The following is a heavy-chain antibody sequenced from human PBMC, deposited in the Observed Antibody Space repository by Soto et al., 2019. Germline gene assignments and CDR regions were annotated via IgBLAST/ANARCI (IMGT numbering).Heavy chain of an antibody. V-gene: IGHV1-69*13. D-gene: IGHD3-10*01. CDR3: ARDYYGLTSGWFDP. Sequence: RASVKVSCKASGGTFSSYAISWVRQAPGQGLEWMGGIIPIFGTANYAQKFQGRVTITADESTSTAYMELSSLRSEDTAVYYCARDYYGLTSGWFDPWGQGTLVTVSS. J-gene: IGHJ5*02. CDR2: IIPIFGTA. CDR1: GGTFSSYA.